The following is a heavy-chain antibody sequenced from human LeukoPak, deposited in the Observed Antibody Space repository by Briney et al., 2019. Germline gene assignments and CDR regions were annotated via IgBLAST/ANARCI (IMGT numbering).Heavy chain of an antibody. Sequence: ASVKVSCKASGYTFTSYDINWVRQATGHGLEWMGWMNPNSGNTGYARKFQGRVSMTRNTSISTAYMELSSLRSEDTAVYYCARFGGTVAGASVYYYYMDVWGKGTTVTVSS. CDR1: GYTFTSYD. V-gene: IGHV1-8*01. CDR3: ARFGGTVAGASVYYYYMDV. J-gene: IGHJ6*03. CDR2: MNPNSGNT. D-gene: IGHD6-19*01.